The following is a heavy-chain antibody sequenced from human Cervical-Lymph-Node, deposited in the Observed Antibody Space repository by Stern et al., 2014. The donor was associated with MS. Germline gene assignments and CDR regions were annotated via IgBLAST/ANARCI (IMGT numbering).Heavy chain of an antibody. CDR1: GGSISSGDYF. J-gene: IGHJ4*02. CDR3: AREGVLGFTPAN. V-gene: IGHV4-30-4*01. CDR2: I. Sequence: QVQLQESGPGLVKPSQTLSLTCTVSGGSISSGDYFWSWIRQPPGKGLEWIGYIYNPSLKSRVTISVDTSKNQFSLKLSSVTAADTAVYYCAREGVLGFTPANWGQGTLVTVSS. D-gene: IGHD2-15*01.